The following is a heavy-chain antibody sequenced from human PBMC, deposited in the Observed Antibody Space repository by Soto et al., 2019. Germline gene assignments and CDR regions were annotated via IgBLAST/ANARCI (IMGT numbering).Heavy chain of an antibody. J-gene: IGHJ6*02. V-gene: IGHV1-69*01. CDR3: ASPLPDIVVVVAAMRYYYGMDV. CDR1: GGTFSSYA. D-gene: IGHD2-15*01. CDR2: IIPIFGTA. Sequence: QVQLVQSGAEVKKPGSSVKVSCKASGGTFSSYAISWVRQAPGQGLEWMGGIIPIFGTANYAQKFQGRVTITADESTSTAYMELSSLGSEDTAVYYCASPLPDIVVVVAAMRYYYGMDVWGQGTTVTVSS.